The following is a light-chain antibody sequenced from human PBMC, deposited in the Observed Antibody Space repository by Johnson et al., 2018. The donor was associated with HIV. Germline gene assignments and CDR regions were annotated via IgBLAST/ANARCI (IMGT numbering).Light chain of an antibody. CDR3: GTWDSSRIAHYA. V-gene: IGLV1-51*01. Sequence: QSVLTQPPSVSAAPGQKVTISCSGSSSNIGKNYVSWYQQLPGRAPKLLIYDNNKRPSGIPDRFSGSKSGTSATLGITGLQTGDEADYYCGTWDSSRIAHYAFGTGTKFTVL. J-gene: IGLJ1*01. CDR2: DNN. CDR1: SSNIGKNY.